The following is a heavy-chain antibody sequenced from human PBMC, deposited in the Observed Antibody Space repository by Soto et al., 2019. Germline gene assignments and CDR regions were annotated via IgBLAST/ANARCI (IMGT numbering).Heavy chain of an antibody. Sequence: GASVKVSCKASGGTFSNPAISWVRQAPGQGLEWMGGIMPIFRTPEYAQKFQGRVTITADESTSTAYMELRSLRSDDTAVYYCVVAAQPYYFDYWGQGTLVTVSS. CDR2: IMPIFRTP. V-gene: IGHV1-69*13. CDR1: GGTFSNPA. CDR3: VVAAQPYYFDY. J-gene: IGHJ4*02. D-gene: IGHD2-15*01.